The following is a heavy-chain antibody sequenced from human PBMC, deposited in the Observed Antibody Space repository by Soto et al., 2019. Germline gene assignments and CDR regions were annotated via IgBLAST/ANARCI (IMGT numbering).Heavy chain of an antibody. Sequence: SETLSLTCTISGGSISSDGYYWGWVRQPPGKGLEWIGRIHYTENTHYNPSLKSRVTISIGTSRNQFSLKLTSVTATDTAIYYCARHVPGLFSQYYMDVWGKGTTVTVSS. CDR1: GGSISSDGYY. V-gene: IGHV4-39*01. CDR3: ARHVPGLFSQYYMDV. D-gene: IGHD3-10*02. J-gene: IGHJ6*03. CDR2: IHYTENT.